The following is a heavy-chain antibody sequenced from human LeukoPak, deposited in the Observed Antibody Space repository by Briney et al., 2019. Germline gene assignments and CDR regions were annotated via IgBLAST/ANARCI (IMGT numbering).Heavy chain of an antibody. V-gene: IGHV3-21*01. CDR2: ISSSSSYI. CDR3: ARDSVAGTPFYYFDY. Sequence: GGSLRLSCAASGFTFSSYSMNWVRQAPGKGLEWVSSISSSSSYIYYADSVKGRFTISRDNAKNSLYLQMNSLRAEDTAVYYCARDSVAGTPFYYFDYWGQGTLVTVSS. D-gene: IGHD6-19*01. CDR1: GFTFSSYS. J-gene: IGHJ4*02.